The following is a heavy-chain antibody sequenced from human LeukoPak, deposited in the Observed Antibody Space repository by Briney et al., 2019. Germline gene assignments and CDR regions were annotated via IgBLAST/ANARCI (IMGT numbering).Heavy chain of an antibody. CDR3: AHDCSGGSCYSGKGY. V-gene: IGHV3-23*01. CDR1: GFTFSSYA. Sequence: GGSLRLSCAASGFTFSSYAMSWVRQAPGKGLEWVSAISGSGGSTYYADSVKGRFTISRDNSKNTLYLQMNSLRAEDTAVYYCAHDCSGGSCYSGKGYWGQGTLVTVSS. D-gene: IGHD2-15*01. CDR2: ISGSGGST. J-gene: IGHJ4*02.